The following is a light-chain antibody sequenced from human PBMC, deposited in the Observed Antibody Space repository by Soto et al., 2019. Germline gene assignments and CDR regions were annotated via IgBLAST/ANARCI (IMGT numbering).Light chain of an antibody. Sequence: DLQMTQSPSSLSASVGDSVTITCRASQNIDTYVNWFQQRPGKAPRLLIFTASRLLSGVSSRFSGSGSGTDFTLTISSLQPEDFATYYCQQGYSPVLTFGGGTKVEMK. CDR1: QNIDTY. V-gene: IGKV1-39*01. J-gene: IGKJ4*01. CDR2: TAS. CDR3: QQGYSPVLT.